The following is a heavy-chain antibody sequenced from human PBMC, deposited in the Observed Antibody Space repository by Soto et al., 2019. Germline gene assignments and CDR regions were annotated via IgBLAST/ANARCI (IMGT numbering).Heavy chain of an antibody. Sequence: PXASLSLTCTVCGGCISSYYWSWIRQPPGKGLEWIGYIYYSGSTNYNPSLNSRVTISVDTSKNQFSLKLSSVTAADTAVYYCARSRSGGRWTARYYYYGMDVCGQRTTATVSS. CDR1: GGCISSYY. D-gene: IGHD3-10*01. CDR2: IYYSGST. V-gene: IGHV4-59*01. J-gene: IGHJ6*02. CDR3: ARSRSGGRWTARYYYYGMDV.